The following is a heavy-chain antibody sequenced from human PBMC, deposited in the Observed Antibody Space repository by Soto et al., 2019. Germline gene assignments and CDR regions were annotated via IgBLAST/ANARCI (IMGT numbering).Heavy chain of an antibody. CDR2: ISAYNGNT. J-gene: IGHJ5*02. V-gene: IGHV1-18*04. D-gene: IGHD2-21*02. CDR1: GYTFTSYG. CDR3: ARHHVAYCGGDCYSFDP. Sequence: ASVKVSCKASGYTFTSYGISWVRQAPGQGLEWMGWISAYNGNTNYAQKLQGRVTMTTDTSTSTAYMELRSLRSDDTAVYYCARHHVAYCGGDCYSFDPWGQGTLVTVSS.